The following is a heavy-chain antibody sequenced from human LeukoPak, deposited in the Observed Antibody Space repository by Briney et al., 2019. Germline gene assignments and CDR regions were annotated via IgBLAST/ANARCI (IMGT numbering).Heavy chain of an antibody. CDR1: GDTVSDLS. CDR2: FDPEEVEA. Sequence: ASVKVSCKVHGDTVSDLSIHWLRQVPGKGLEWMGGFDPEEVEAVYAQKFQGRVTMTEDTSTDTVYMDLSSLRSDDTAVYYCARVRVRYDSSGSTFDYWGQGTLVTVSS. J-gene: IGHJ4*02. D-gene: IGHD3-22*01. CDR3: ARVRVRYDSSGSTFDY. V-gene: IGHV1-24*01.